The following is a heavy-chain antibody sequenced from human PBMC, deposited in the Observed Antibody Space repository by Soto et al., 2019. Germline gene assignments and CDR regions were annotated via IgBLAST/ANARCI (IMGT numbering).Heavy chain of an antibody. V-gene: IGHV3-30*18. Sequence: ESGGGVVQPGRSLRLSCAASGFTFSSYGMHWVRQAPGKGLEWVAVISDDGSNKNYADSVKGRFTISRDNSKNTLYLQMNSRRADDKAVYYCAKYWRRRGGYDSAFDYGGQGTLVTVSS. CDR1: GFTFSSYG. CDR3: AKYWRRRGGYDSAFDY. J-gene: IGHJ4*02. CDR2: ISDDGSNK. D-gene: IGHD3-16*01.